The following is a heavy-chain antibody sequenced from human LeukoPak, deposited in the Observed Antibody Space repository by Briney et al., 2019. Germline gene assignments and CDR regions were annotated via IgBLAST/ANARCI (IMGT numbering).Heavy chain of an antibody. CDR3: ARGVGEQLVPGNWFDP. J-gene: IGHJ5*02. D-gene: IGHD6-6*01. Sequence: SVKVSCKASGGTFSSYAISWVRQAPGQGLEWMGGIIPIFGTANYAQKFQGRVTITTDESTSTAYMELSSLRSEDTAVYYCARGVGEQLVPGNWFDPWGQGTLVTVSS. CDR2: IIPIFGTA. V-gene: IGHV1-69*05. CDR1: GGTFSSYA.